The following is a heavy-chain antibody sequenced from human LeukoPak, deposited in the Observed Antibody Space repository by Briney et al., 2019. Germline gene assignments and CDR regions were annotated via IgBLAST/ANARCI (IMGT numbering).Heavy chain of an antibody. CDR2: ISAYNGNT. Sequence: ASVKVSCKASGGTFSSYAISWVRQAPGQGLEWMGWISAYNGNTNYAQKLQGRVTMTTDTSTSTAYMELRSLRSDDTAVYYCARDRVRLLYSGSTLGDYWGQGTLVTVSS. CDR3: ARDRVRLLYSGSTLGDY. V-gene: IGHV1-18*01. J-gene: IGHJ4*02. CDR1: GGTFSSYA. D-gene: IGHD6-13*01.